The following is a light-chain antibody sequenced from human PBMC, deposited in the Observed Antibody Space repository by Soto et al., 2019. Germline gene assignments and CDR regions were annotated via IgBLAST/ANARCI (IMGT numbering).Light chain of an antibody. CDR3: AAWDGSLNGWV. V-gene: IGLV1-44*01. J-gene: IGLJ3*02. CDR2: TNN. Sequence: QAVLTQPPSASVTPGQRVTISCSGSNSNIGTNSMNWYQQLPGTAPKLLLHTNNQRPSGVPDRVSGSKSGTSASLALSGLQSEDEADYYCAAWDGSLNGWVFGGGTKVTVL. CDR1: NSNIGTNS.